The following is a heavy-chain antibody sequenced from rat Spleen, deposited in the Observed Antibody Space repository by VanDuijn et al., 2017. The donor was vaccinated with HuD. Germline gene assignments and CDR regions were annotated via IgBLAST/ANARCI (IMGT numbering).Heavy chain of an antibody. CDR3: ARDSNGYTFYWFAY. D-gene: IGHD1-6*01. V-gene: IGHV2-41*01. J-gene: IGHJ3*01. CDR1: GFSLTSYN. Sequence: QVQLKESGPGLVQPSQTLSLTCTVAGFSLTSYNVHWVRQPPGKGLEWMGVIWNTGGTRYNSALKSRLSISKDTSKSQVFLKMNSLQTEDTATYYCARDSNGYTFYWFAYWGQGTLVTVSS. CDR2: IWNTGGT.